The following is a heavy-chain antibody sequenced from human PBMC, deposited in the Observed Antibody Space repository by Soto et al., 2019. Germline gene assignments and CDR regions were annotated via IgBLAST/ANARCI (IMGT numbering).Heavy chain of an antibody. CDR1: GFTVSSNY. Sequence: GGSLRLSCAASGFTVSSNYMSWVRQSPGKGLEWVSVIYSGGSTYYADSVKGRFTISRHNSKNTLYLQMNSPRAEDTAVYYCASSERPVDAFDIWGQGTMVTVSS. D-gene: IGHD1-1*01. J-gene: IGHJ3*02. V-gene: IGHV3-53*04. CDR2: IYSGGST. CDR3: ASSERPVDAFDI.